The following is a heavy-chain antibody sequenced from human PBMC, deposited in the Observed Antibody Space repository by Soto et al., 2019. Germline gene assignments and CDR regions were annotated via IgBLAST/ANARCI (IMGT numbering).Heavy chain of an antibody. CDR2: IKSKADGGAT. J-gene: IGHJ6*02. Sequence: DVQLVESGGGLVKPGGSLRLSCAASGLTFSDAWMNWVRQAPGKGLQWVGRIKSKADGGATDYVAPVRGRFIMSKDDSINTLYLQMNSLNIEDTAVYYCTTRKGDVWGQGTTVTVS. V-gene: IGHV3-15*07. CDR3: TTRKGDV. CDR1: GLTFSDAW.